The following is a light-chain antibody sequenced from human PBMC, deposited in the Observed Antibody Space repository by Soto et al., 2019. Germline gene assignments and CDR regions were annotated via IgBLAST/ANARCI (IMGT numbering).Light chain of an antibody. Sequence: EIRMTQSPATLSVSPGERATVSCRASQSVSSNLAWYQQKPGQAPRLLIYGASTRATGIPARFSGSGSGTEFTLTISRLEPEDFAVYYCQQYGSSPITFGQGTRLEIK. CDR2: GAS. V-gene: IGKV3-15*01. CDR3: QQYGSSPIT. J-gene: IGKJ5*01. CDR1: QSVSSN.